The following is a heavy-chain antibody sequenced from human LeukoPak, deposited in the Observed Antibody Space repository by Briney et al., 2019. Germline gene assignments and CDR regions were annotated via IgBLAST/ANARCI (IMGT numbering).Heavy chain of an antibody. CDR2: INKDGSDK. J-gene: IGHJ6*02. Sequence: GGSLRLSCAASGFTFSSYWMSWVRQAPGKGLDWVANINKDGSDKYYVDSVKGQFTVSRDNAKNSLYLQMNSLRAEDTAVYYCARDVVAISAASGMDVWGQGTTVTVSS. D-gene: IGHD2-2*01. V-gene: IGHV3-7*01. CDR3: ARDVVAISAASGMDV. CDR1: GFTFSSYW.